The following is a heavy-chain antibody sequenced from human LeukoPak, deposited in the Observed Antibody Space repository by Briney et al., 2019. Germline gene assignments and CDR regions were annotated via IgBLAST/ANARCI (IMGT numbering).Heavy chain of an antibody. CDR1: GGSISSSSYY. V-gene: IGHV4-39*01. J-gene: IGHJ5*02. CDR2: IYYSGST. Sequence: SETLSLTCTVSGGSISSSSYYWGWIRQPPGKGLEWIGSIYYSGSTYYNPSLKSRVTISVDTSKNQFSLKLSSVTAADTAVYYCARHVEDVGAFREYNWFDPWGQGTLVTVSS. CDR3: ARHVEDVGAFREYNWFDP. D-gene: IGHD3-10*01.